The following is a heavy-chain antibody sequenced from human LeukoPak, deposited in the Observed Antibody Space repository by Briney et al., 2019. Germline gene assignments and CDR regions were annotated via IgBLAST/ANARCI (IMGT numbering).Heavy chain of an antibody. Sequence: PGGSLRLSCAASGFTFSSYAMSWVRQAPGKGLEWVSVIYSGGSTYYADSVKGRFTISRHNSKNTLYLQMNSLRAEDTAVYYCAREHIVVVPAATTYYYYGMDVWGQGTTVTVSS. D-gene: IGHD2-2*01. CDR3: AREHIVVVPAATTYYYYGMDV. CDR2: IYSGGST. V-gene: IGHV3-53*04. J-gene: IGHJ6*02. CDR1: GFTFSSYA.